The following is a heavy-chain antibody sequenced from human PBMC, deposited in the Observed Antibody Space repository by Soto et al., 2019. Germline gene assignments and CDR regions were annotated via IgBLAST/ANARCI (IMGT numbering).Heavy chain of an antibody. J-gene: IGHJ4*02. Sequence: QVQLVQSGAEVKRPGSSVKVSCESSGDTFNSYVISWVRQAPGQGLEWMGGIIPIIGVTHYAQKFQGRVPISALSSPGTAYMELSNLGFEDTALYYCARESLGAKGADHWGQGTLVTVSS. D-gene: IGHD3-16*01. CDR3: ARESLGAKGADH. CDR2: IIPIIGVT. V-gene: IGHV1-69*17. CDR1: GDTFNSYV.